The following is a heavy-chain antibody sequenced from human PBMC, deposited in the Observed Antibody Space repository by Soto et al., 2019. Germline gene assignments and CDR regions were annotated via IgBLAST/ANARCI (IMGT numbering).Heavy chain of an antibody. D-gene: IGHD2-2*02. CDR2: INPNSGGT. Sequence: QVQLVQSGAEVKKPGASVKVSCKASGYTFTGYYMHWVRQAPGQGLEWMGWINPNSGGTNYAQKFQGWGTMTRDTSISTAYMELSRLRSDDTAVYYCAREEHCSSTSCYMRNWFDPWGQGTLVTVSS. J-gene: IGHJ5*02. CDR3: AREEHCSSTSCYMRNWFDP. V-gene: IGHV1-2*04. CDR1: GYTFTGYY.